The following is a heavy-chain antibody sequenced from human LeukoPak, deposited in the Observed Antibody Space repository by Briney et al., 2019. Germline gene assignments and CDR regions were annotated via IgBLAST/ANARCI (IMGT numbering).Heavy chain of an antibody. J-gene: IGHJ5*02. V-gene: IGHV1-18*04. CDR2: ISAYNGNT. Sequence: AASVKVSCKASGYTFTSYGISWVRQAPGQGLEWMGWISAYNGNTNYAQKLQGGVTMTTDTSTSTAYMELRSLRFDDTAVYYRARVRLLWFGEGYNWFDPWGQGTLVTVSS. CDR1: GYTFTSYG. D-gene: IGHD3-10*01. CDR3: ARVRLLWFGEGYNWFDP.